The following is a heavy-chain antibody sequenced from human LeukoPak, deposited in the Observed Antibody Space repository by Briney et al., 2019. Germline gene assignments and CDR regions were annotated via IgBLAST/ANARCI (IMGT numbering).Heavy chain of an antibody. V-gene: IGHV1-69*13. Sequence: SVKVSCKASGGTFSSYAISWVRQAPGQGLEWMGGIIPIFGTANYAQKFQGRVTITADESTSTAYMELSSLRSEDTAVYYCARDNVVVTAIPGIYYYYGMDVWGQGTTVTVSS. J-gene: IGHJ6*02. D-gene: IGHD2-21*02. CDR2: IIPIFGTA. CDR1: GGTFSSYA. CDR3: ARDNVVVTAIPGIYYYYGMDV.